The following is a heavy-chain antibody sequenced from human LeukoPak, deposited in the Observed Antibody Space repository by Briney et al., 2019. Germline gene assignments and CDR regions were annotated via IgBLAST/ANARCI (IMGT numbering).Heavy chain of an antibody. CDR2: IIPIFGTA. CDR1: GGSFNSYV. D-gene: IGHD6-25*01. V-gene: IGHV1-69*13. J-gene: IGHJ4*02. Sequence: SVKVSCKASGGSFNSYVITWVRQAPGQGLEWMGGIIPIFGTANYAQKFQGRVTITADESTSTAYMELSSLRSEDTAVYYCARSSEVVTEYFDYWGQGTLVTVSS. CDR3: ARSSEVVTEYFDY.